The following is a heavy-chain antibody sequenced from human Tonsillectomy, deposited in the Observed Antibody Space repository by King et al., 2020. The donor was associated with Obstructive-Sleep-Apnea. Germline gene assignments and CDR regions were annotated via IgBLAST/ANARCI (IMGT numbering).Heavy chain of an antibody. Sequence: LQLQESGPRLVKPSETLSLTCTVSGGSISSSSYYWGWIRQPPGKGLEWIGNIYYSAKTYYKPSLKSRVTISVDMSKNQFSLKLTSVTAADTAVYYCARGLTTVTTPLDCWGKGTLVTVSS. D-gene: IGHD4-17*01. CDR3: ARGLTTVTTPLDC. V-gene: IGHV4-39*07. CDR1: GGSISSSSYY. J-gene: IGHJ4*02. CDR2: IYYSAKT.